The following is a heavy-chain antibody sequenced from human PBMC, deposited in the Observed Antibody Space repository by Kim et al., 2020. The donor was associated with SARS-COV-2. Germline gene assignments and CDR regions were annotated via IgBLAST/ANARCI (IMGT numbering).Heavy chain of an antibody. Sequence: SETLSLTCAVYGGSFSGYYWSWIRQPPGKGLEWIGEINHSGSTNYNPSLKSRVTISVDTSKNQFSLKLSSVTAADTAVYYCSSGQYYYDSSGYYYGVVLDPFDIWGQGTMVTVSS. CDR3: SSGQYYYDSSGYYYGVVLDPFDI. J-gene: IGHJ3*02. CDR1: GGSFSGYY. V-gene: IGHV4-34*01. CDR2: INHSGST. D-gene: IGHD3-22*01.